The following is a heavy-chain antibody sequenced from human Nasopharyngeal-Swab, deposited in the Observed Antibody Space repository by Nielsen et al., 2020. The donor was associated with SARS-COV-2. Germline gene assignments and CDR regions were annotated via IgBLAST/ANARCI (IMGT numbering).Heavy chain of an antibody. CDR3: ARQRTTLTLGRAFDL. V-gene: IGHV5-51*01. CDR1: GHSFSNYW. J-gene: IGHJ3*01. D-gene: IGHD4-17*01. Sequence: KVSCKGSGHSFSNYWIAWVCQMPGKGLEWMGIIYPGDSDTRYSPSIQGQVTISADKSISTAYLQWSSLKASDTAIYYCARQRTTLTLGRAFDLWGQGTMVTVSS. CDR2: IYPGDSDT.